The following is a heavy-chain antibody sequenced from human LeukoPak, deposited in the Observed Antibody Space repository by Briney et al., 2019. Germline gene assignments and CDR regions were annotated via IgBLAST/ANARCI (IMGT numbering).Heavy chain of an antibody. D-gene: IGHD2-15*01. V-gene: IGHV3-7*01. Sequence: GGSLRLSCAASGFTFSGYWMSWGRQAPGKGLEWVANIKQDGSEKYYVDSVKGRFTISRDNAKNSLYLQMNSLRAEDTAVYYCARLYCSGGSCYPGQFDDWGQGTLVTVSS. CDR3: ARLYCSGGSCYPGQFDD. J-gene: IGHJ4*02. CDR2: IKQDGSEK. CDR1: GFTFSGYW.